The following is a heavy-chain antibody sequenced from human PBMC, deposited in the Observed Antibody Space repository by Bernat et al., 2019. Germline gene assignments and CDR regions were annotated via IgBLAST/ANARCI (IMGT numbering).Heavy chain of an antibody. CDR3: AKGKYSSGSYYGDY. J-gene: IGHJ4*02. CDR2: IISSGGYT. V-gene: IGHV3-23*04. CDR1: GFTFSSHA. Sequence: EVHLVESGGGLVQPGGSLRLSCVASGFTFSSHAMTWVRQAPGKGLEWVSAIISSGGYTYYADSVKGRFTISRDNSKNTLYLQMNSLRAEETAVYYCAKGKYSSGSYYGDYWGQGTLVTVSS. D-gene: IGHD3-10*01.